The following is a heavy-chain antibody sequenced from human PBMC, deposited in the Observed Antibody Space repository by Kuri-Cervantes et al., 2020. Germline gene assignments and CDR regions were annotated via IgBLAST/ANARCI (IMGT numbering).Heavy chain of an antibody. J-gene: IGHJ4*02. CDR2: ISYDGSNK. Sequence: LSLTCAASGFTFSSYGMHWVRQAPGKGLEWVAVISYDGSNKYYPDSVKRRFTISRDNSKNTLFLQMNSLRAEDTAVYYCSRDPPLMDSGSYWFDYWGQGTLVTVSS. CDR3: SRDPPLMDSGSYWFDY. V-gene: IGHV3-30*03. CDR1: GFTFSSYG. D-gene: IGHD1-26*01.